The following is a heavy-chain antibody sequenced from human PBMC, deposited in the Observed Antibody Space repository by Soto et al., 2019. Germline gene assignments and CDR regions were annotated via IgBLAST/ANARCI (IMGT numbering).Heavy chain of an antibody. J-gene: IGHJ6*02. CDR1: GDSSVSSSRYY. V-gene: IGHV4-39*01. D-gene: IGHD2-15*01. CDR3: ASEVSSTDGMDV. Sequence: SETLSLTCTVSGDSSVSSSRYYWGWIRQPPGKGLEWIGSIYYTVNTFYSPSFRSRLTISVDTSKSQFSLTLRAVTAADTATYYCASEVSSTDGMDVWGQGTTVTVSS. CDR2: IYYTVNT.